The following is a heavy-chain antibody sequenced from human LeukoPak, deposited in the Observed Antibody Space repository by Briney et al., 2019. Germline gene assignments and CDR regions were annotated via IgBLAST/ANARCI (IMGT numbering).Heavy chain of an antibody. D-gene: IGHD3-10*01. CDR3: ARGVQIYYYGSGSYPTKFDY. CDR2: INHSGST. Sequence: PSETLSLTCAVYGGSFSGYYWSWIRQPPGKGLEWIGEINHSGSTNYNPSLKSRVTISVDTSKNQFPLKLSSVTAADTAVYYCARGVQIYYYGSGSYPTKFDYWGQGTLVTVSS. CDR1: GGSFSGYY. V-gene: IGHV4-34*01. J-gene: IGHJ4*02.